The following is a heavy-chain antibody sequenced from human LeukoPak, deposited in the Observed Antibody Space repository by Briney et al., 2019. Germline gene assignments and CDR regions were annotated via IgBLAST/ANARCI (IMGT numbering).Heavy chain of an antibody. CDR1: GFIFSNYW. CDR2: IRQDASKI. J-gene: IGHJ4*02. CDR3: ARDATVTDY. Sequence: PGGSLRLTCAASGFIFSNYWMSWVRQAPGKGLEWVANIRQDASKIYYVDSVKGRFTISRDNAKNSLYLQMNSLRAEDTAVYYCARDATVTDYWGQGTLVTVSS. D-gene: IGHD4-17*01. V-gene: IGHV3-7*01.